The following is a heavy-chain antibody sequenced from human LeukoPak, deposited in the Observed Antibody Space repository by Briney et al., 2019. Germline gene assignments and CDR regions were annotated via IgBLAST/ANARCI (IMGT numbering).Heavy chain of an antibody. CDR1: GFTVSSNY. V-gene: IGHV3-66*01. CDR2: IYSGGST. Sequence: GGSLRLSCAASGFTVSSNYMSWVRQAPGKGLEWVSVIYSGGSTYYADSVKGRFTISRDNSKNTLYLQMNSLRAEDTAVYYCARDQGVVVITHNFDYWGQGTLVTVSS. CDR3: ARDQGVVVITHNFDY. D-gene: IGHD3-22*01. J-gene: IGHJ4*02.